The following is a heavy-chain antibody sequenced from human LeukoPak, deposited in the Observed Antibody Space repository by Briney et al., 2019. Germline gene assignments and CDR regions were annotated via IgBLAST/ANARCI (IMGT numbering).Heavy chain of an antibody. CDR2: ISSSGSSI. D-gene: IGHD2-15*01. CDR3: ARDRVPDIVGSVRWYFDY. Sequence: GGSLRLSCAASGFTFSVEYMSWIRQAPGKGLEWVSYISSSGSSIFYADSVKGRFTISRDNAKNSLFLQMNSLRAEDTAVYYCARDRVPDIVGSVRWYFDYWGQGTLVTVSS. V-gene: IGHV3-11*01. J-gene: IGHJ4*02. CDR1: GFTFSVEY.